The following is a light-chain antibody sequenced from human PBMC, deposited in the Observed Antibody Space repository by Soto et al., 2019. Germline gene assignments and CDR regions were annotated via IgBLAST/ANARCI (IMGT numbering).Light chain of an antibody. J-gene: IGKJ2*01. Sequence: DIQLTQSPSILSASVGDRVTITCRASQSVRRWLAWYQQKPGKAPNLLIYYASNLASGVPSRFSGSGSGTEYTLSISSLQPEDFATYFCQQYNSHSLYSFGPGTKLEIK. CDR2: YAS. V-gene: IGKV1-5*01. CDR1: QSVRRW. CDR3: QQYNSHSLYS.